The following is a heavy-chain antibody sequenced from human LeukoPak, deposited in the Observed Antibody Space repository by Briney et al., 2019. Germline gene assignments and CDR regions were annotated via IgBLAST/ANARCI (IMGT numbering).Heavy chain of an antibody. V-gene: IGHV4-59*08. D-gene: IGHD4-17*01. Sequence: PSETLSLTCTVSGGSISSFYWSWIRQPPGKGLEWIGYIYYSGSTNYNPSLKSRVTISVDTSKNQFSLKLSSVTAADTAVYYRARQYGDYTTNGMDVWGQGTTVTVSS. J-gene: IGHJ6*02. CDR3: ARQYGDYTTNGMDV. CDR2: IYYSGST. CDR1: GGSISSFY.